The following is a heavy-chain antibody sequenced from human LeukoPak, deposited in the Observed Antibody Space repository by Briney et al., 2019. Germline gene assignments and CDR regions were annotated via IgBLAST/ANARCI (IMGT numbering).Heavy chain of an antibody. CDR3: ARDLEDYVWGSYLFFDY. CDR2: TYYRSKWYN. CDR1: GDSVSSNSAA. D-gene: IGHD3-16*02. Sequence: SQTLSLTCAISGDSVSSNSAAWNWIRQSPSRGLEWLGRTYYRSKWYNDYAVSVKSRITINPDTSKNQFSLQLNSVTPEDTAVYYCARDLEDYVWGSYLFFDYGGQGTLVTVSS. V-gene: IGHV6-1*01. J-gene: IGHJ4*02.